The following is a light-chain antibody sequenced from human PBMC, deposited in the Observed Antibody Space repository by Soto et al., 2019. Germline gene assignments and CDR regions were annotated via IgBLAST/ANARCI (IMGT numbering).Light chain of an antibody. CDR3: QQYNNWPV. CDR1: QSVSIH. J-gene: IGKJ4*01. CDR2: GAS. V-gene: IGKV3-15*01. Sequence: ETVMTQSPGTLSVSLGERATLSCRASQSVSIHLAWYQQKPGQAPRLLIYGASTRATGIPARFSGSGSGTDFTLTISSLQSEDFALYYCQQYNNWPVFGGGTKVDIK.